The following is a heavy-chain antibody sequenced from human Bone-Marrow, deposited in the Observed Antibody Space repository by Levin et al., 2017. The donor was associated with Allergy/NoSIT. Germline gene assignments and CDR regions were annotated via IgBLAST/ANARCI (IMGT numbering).Heavy chain of an antibody. D-gene: IGHD6-19*01. CDR3: AKYTTGWYGTNFDY. CDR1: GGSISGSY. V-gene: IGHV4-59*01. Sequence: PSETLSLTCTVSGGSISGSYWSWIRQPPEKGLEWIGYIYYSGNTNYNPSLKSRVTMSVDTSKNQFSLKLSSVTAADTAVYYCAKYTTGWYGTNFDYWGQGTLVTVSS. CDR2: IYYSGNT. J-gene: IGHJ4*02.